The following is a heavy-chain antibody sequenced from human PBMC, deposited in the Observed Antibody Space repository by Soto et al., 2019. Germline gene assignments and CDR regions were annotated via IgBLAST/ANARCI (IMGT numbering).Heavy chain of an antibody. CDR1: GFMFSAYA. CDR3: ARDPSPYTSGWYGVDF. J-gene: IGHJ4*01. Sequence: PGGSLRLSCAASGFMFSAYAMLWVRQAPGKGLEWVAAISYDGTNKYYADSVKGRFTISRDNSKNTLFLQMNSLRAGDTAVYYCARDPSPYTSGWYGVDFWGHGTLVTVSS. V-gene: IGHV3-30*04. D-gene: IGHD6-19*01. CDR2: ISYDGTNK.